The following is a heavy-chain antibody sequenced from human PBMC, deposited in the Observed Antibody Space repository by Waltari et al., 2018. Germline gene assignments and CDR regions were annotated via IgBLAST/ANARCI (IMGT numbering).Heavy chain of an antibody. CDR1: GGTFSSYA. CDR2: LIPSFGTA. D-gene: IGHD5-18*01. Sequence: QVQLVQSGAEVKKPGSSVKVSCKASGGTFSSYAISWVRQAPGQGLEWMGGLIPSFGTANYAQKFQGRVTITADESTSTAYMELSSLRSEDTAVYYCARGGISDTADTQSFEYWGQGTLVTVSS. CDR3: ARGGISDTADTQSFEY. J-gene: IGHJ4*02. V-gene: IGHV1-69*12.